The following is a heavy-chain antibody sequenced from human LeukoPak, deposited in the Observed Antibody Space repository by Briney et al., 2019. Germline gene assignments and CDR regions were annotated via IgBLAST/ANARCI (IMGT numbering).Heavy chain of an antibody. Sequence: SETLSFTCAVYGGSFSGYYWSWIRQPPGRGLEWVGEINHSGSTNYTPSLKSRVTISVDTSKNQFSLKLSSVTAADTAVYYCARGNSKPSAYYYYYMDVWGKGTTVTVSS. CDR2: INHSGST. J-gene: IGHJ6*03. CDR1: GGSFSGYY. V-gene: IGHV4-34*01. D-gene: IGHD4-11*01. CDR3: ARGNSKPSAYYYYYMDV.